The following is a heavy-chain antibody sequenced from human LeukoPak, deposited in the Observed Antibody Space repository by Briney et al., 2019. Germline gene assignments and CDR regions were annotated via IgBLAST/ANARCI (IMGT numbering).Heavy chain of an antibody. J-gene: IGHJ4*02. V-gene: IGHV3-9*01. CDR1: GFTFGDYA. CDR3: AKAVIDYGSSGYPYLYFDY. Sequence: PGGSLRLSCTASGFTFGDYAMHWVRQAPGKGLEWVSGISWNSGSIGYADSVKGRFTISRDNAKNSLYLQMNSLRAEDTAFYYCAKAVIDYGSSGYPYLYFDYWGQGTLVTVSS. D-gene: IGHD3-22*01. CDR2: ISWNSGSI.